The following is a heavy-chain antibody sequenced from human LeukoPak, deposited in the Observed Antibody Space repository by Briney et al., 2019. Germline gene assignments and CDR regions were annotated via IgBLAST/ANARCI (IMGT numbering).Heavy chain of an antibody. CDR3: ARSAYGDYEGHDALDM. CDR2: IWNDGSRK. J-gene: IGHJ3*02. V-gene: IGHV3-33*01. Sequence: GTSLRLSCAASESTLSNHGMHWVRQAPGKGLEWVAVIWNDGSRKYYSDSVKGRVAISREDSNGTLYLQMNSLSAEDTAVYYCARSAYGDYEGHDALDMWGQGTMVTVSS. D-gene: IGHD4-17*01. CDR1: ESTLSNHG.